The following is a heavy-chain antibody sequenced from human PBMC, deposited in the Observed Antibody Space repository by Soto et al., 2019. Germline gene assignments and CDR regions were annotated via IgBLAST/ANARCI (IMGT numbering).Heavy chain of an antibody. CDR2: FDPEDGET. D-gene: IGHD6-6*01. CDR3: AIDYNLYSSSARYALDI. Sequence: QVQLVQSGAEVKKPGASVKVSCKVSGYTLTELSMHWVRQAPGKGLEWMGGFDPEDGETIYAQKFQGRVTMTXDXSXDXXYMELSSLRSDDTAVYYCAIDYNLYSSSARYALDIWGQGTMVTVSS. J-gene: IGHJ3*02. CDR1: GYTLTELS. V-gene: IGHV1-24*01.